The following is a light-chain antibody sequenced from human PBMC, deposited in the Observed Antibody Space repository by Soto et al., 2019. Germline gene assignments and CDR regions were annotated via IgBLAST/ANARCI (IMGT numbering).Light chain of an antibody. V-gene: IGKV1-5*03. J-gene: IGKJ1*01. CDR2: QAS. CDR1: QSISRQ. Sequence: DIQMTQSPSTLSASVGDRVSITCRASQSISRQLAWYQQKPGKAPNLLIYQASNLETGVPSRFTGSGSGTESTLTSSSLQPDYLATYYCLQYQSYWTFGQGTKVEVK. CDR3: LQYQSYWT.